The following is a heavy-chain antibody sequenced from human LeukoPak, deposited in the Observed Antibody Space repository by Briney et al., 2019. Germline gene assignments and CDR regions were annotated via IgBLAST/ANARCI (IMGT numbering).Heavy chain of an antibody. Sequence: GGSLRLSCAASGFTFSSYAMTWVRQAPGKGLQWVSTIRATAGTTYYADSVQGRFTISRVNSKNTVFLQMNSLRAEDTAVYYCAKGGYTSHYDYWGQGTLVTVSS. D-gene: IGHD5-12*01. J-gene: IGHJ4*02. CDR2: IRATAGTT. CDR3: AKGGYTSHYDY. CDR1: GFTFSSYA. V-gene: IGHV3-23*01.